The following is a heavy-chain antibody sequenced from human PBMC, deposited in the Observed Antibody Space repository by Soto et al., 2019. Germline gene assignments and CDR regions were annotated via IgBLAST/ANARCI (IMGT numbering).Heavy chain of an antibody. CDR3: ARGQGSGLRPLYYYGSGSAKPDY. J-gene: IGHJ4*02. CDR2: ISSSSSTI. V-gene: IGHV3-48*01. Sequence: GGSLRLSCAASGFTFSSYSMNWVRQAPGKGLEWVSYISSSSSTIYYADSVKGRFTISRDNAKNSLYLQMNSLRAEDTAVYYCARGQGSGLRPLYYYGSGSAKPDYWGQGTLVTVSS. D-gene: IGHD3-10*01. CDR1: GFTFSSYS.